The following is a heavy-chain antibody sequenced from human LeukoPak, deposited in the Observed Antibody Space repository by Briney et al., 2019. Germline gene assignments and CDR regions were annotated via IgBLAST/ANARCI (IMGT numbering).Heavy chain of an antibody. CDR2: IYYSGST. CDR1: GGSLSSGDYY. V-gene: IGHV4-30-4*01. J-gene: IGHJ6*02. Sequence: SQTLSLTCTVSGGSLSSGDYYWRWIRQPPGKGLEWIGYIYYSGSTYYNPSLKSRVTISVDTSKNQFSLKLSSVTAADTAVYYCAREGRVSDFWSGYYYGMDVWGQGTTVTVSS. D-gene: IGHD3-3*01. CDR3: AREGRVSDFWSGYYYGMDV.